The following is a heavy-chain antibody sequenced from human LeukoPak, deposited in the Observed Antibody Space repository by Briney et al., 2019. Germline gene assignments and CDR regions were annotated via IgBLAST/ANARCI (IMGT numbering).Heavy chain of an antibody. V-gene: IGHV3-11*04. CDR3: ARDPGELHFDY. CDR2: ISGSGDTT. CDR1: GFTFSDYY. D-gene: IGHD1-7*01. Sequence: GGSLRLSCAASGFTFSDYYMSWIRQAPGKGLEWVSIISGSGDTTYYADSVKGRFTISRDNSKNTLYLQMNSLRAEDTAVYYCARDPGELHFDYWGQGTLVTVSS. J-gene: IGHJ4*02.